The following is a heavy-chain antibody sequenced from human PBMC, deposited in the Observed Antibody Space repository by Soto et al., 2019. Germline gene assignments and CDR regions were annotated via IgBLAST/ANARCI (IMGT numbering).Heavy chain of an antibody. J-gene: IGHJ6*02. V-gene: IGHV4-61*01. CDR2: INHSGST. CDR3: ARAQLGRYCSSTSCPLKIYYYGMDV. D-gene: IGHD2-2*01. CDR1: GDSLSSRRDY. Sequence: SETLSLTCTVSGDSLSSRRDYWSWNRQPPGKGLEWIGYINHSGSTNYNPSLKSRVTISVDTSKNQFSLKLSSVTAADTAVYYCARAQLGRYCSSTSCPLKIYYYGMDVWGQGTTVTVSS.